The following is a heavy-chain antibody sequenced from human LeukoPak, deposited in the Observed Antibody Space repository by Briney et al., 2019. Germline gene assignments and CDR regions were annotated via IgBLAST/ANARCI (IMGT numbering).Heavy chain of an antibody. CDR3: ARDKSGSYPDY. CDR2: INQDGGEK. CDR1: GFTFSSYW. D-gene: IGHD1-26*01. J-gene: IGHJ4*02. V-gene: IGHV3-7*03. Sequence: GGSLRLSCAASGFTFSSYWMSWVRQAPGKGLEWVATINQDGGEKYYVDSVKGRFTISRDNAKNSLYQQMNSLRAEDTAVYYCARDKSGSYPDYWGQGTLVTVSS.